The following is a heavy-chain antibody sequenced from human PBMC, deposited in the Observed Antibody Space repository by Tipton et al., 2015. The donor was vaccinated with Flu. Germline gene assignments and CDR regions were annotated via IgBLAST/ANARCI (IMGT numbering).Heavy chain of an antibody. D-gene: IGHD1-26*01. J-gene: IGHJ4*02. CDR3: AREGRNSGGLDY. V-gene: IGHV4-39*07. Sequence: TLSLTCTVSGGSMTPYYWAWLRQPPGKGLEWIASISYGETTDYKPSLKSRVTISIDTSRNQFSLRLTSVTAADTAVYFCAREGRNSGGLDYWGQGTLVTVSS. CDR2: ISYGETT. CDR1: GGSMTPYY.